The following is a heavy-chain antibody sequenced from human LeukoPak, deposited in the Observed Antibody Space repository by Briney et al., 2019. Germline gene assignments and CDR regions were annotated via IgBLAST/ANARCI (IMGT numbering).Heavy chain of an antibody. J-gene: IGHJ6*03. D-gene: IGHD5-18*01. Sequence: SVKVSCKASGGTFSSYAISWVRQAPGQGLEWMGGIIPIFGTANYAQKFQGRVTITTDESTSTAYMALSSLRSEDTAVYYCARDRTTAMVFPYYYYMDVWGKGTTVTVSS. V-gene: IGHV1-69*05. CDR3: ARDRTTAMVFPYYYYMDV. CDR1: GGTFSSYA. CDR2: IIPIFGTA.